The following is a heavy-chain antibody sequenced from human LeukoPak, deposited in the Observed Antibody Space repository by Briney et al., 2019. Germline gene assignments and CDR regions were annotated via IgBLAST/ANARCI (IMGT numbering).Heavy chain of an antibody. CDR2: FSGSGGDT. CDR1: GFTFSSYA. D-gene: IGHD2-21*02. J-gene: IGHJ6*03. CDR3: AKSGDDPYYYYYYYMGV. Sequence: GGSLRLSCAASGFTFSSYAMSWVRQAPGKGLEWVSAFSGSGGDTYYADSVKGRFTISRDNSKNTLYLQMNSLRAEDTAVYYCAKSGDDPYYYYYYYMGVWGKGTTVTISS. V-gene: IGHV3-23*01.